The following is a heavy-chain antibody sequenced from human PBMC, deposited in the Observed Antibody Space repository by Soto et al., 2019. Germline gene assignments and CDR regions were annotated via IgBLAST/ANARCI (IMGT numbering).Heavy chain of an antibody. CDR1: GFTFSSSA. CDR3: AKDQWQLMH. J-gene: IGHJ4*01. V-gene: IGHV3-23*05. Sequence: GGSLRLSFAASGFTFSSSAMTWVRQTPGKGLEWVSSIDSAFAAYYSDSLEGHFTTSRDNSKNTVYLQMNSLRADDTAVYYCAKDQWQLMHWGRGTLVTVLL. CDR2: IDSAFAA. D-gene: IGHD6-19*01.